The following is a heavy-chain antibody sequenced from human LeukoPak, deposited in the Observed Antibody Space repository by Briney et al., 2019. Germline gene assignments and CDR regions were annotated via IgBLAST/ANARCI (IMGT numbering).Heavy chain of an antibody. CDR1: GFTFSSYA. J-gene: IGHJ4*02. Sequence: GGTLRLSCAASGFTFSSYAMSWVRQAPGKGLECVSAISCSGGSTYYADSVKGRFTISRDNSKNTLYLQMNSLRAEDTAVYYCAKTYYYDSSGYLYYFDYWGQGTLVTVSS. V-gene: IGHV3-23*01. CDR3: AKTYYYDSSGYLYYFDY. D-gene: IGHD3-22*01. CDR2: ISCSGGST.